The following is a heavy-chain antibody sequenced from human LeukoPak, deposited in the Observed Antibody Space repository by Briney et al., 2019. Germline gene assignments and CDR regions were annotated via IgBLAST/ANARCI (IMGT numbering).Heavy chain of an antibody. J-gene: IGHJ4*02. CDR3: ARLGGIAVAHLDY. CDR1: GFTFSSYS. Sequence: GGSLRLSCAASGFTFSSYSMNWVRQAPGKGLEWVSSISSSSSYIYYADSVKGRFTISRDNAKNSLYLQMNSLRAEDTAVYYCARLGGIAVAHLDYWGQGTLVTVSS. V-gene: IGHV3-21*01. D-gene: IGHD6-19*01. CDR2: ISSSSSYI.